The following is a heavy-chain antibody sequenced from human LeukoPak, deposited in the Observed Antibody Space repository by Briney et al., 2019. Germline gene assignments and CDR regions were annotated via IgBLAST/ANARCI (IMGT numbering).Heavy chain of an antibody. V-gene: IGHV3-30*02. CDR1: GFTFSNYG. D-gene: IGHD2-2*01. CDR2: VRYDETTK. Sequence: PGGSLRLSCAASGFTFSNYGMHWVRQAPGKGLEGVAFVRYDETTKFYADSVKGRLTISRDNSKTTLYLQMNSLRAEDTAVYYCAKDIPTAYFDYWGQGTLVTVSS. CDR3: AKDIPTAYFDY. J-gene: IGHJ4*02.